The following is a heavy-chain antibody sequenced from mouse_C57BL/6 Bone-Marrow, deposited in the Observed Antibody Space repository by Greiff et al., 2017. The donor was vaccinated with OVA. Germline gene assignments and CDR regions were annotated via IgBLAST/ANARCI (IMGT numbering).Heavy chain of an antibody. CDR3: ARSGITTVEGDFAMDY. D-gene: IGHD1-1*01. Sequence: QVQLQQPGAELVKPGASVKMSCKASGYTLTSYWITWVKQRPGQGLEWIGDIYPGSGRTNYNEKFKSKATLTVDTSSSTAYMQLSSLTSEDSAVYYCARSGITTVEGDFAMDYWGQGTSVTVSS. CDR1: GYTLTSYW. V-gene: IGHV1-55*01. CDR2: IYPGSGRT. J-gene: IGHJ4*01.